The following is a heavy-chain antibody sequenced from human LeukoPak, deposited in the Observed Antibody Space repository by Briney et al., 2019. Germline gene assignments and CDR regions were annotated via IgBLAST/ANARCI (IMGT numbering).Heavy chain of an antibody. CDR2: IRFDGTNK. CDR1: GFSFSNYG. J-gene: IGHJ4*02. CDR3: AKDLRAYGGKTYFDY. Sequence: PGGSLRLSCAASGFSFSNYGMHWVRQAPGKGLEWVAFIRFDGTNKFYADSVKGRFTISRDNSKNTLYLQMNSLRAEDTAVYFCAKDLRAYGGKTYFDYWGQGTLVTVSS. D-gene: IGHD4-23*01. V-gene: IGHV3-30*02.